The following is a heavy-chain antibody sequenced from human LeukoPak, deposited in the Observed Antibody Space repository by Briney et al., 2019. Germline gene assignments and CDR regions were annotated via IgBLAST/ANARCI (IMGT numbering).Heavy chain of an antibody. CDR3: ARDTYDFWSGYLGWFDP. D-gene: IGHD3-3*01. CDR2: IIPIFGTA. V-gene: IGHV1-69*05. CDR1: GGTFSSYA. J-gene: IGHJ5*02. Sequence: ASVKASSKASGGTFSSYAISWVRQAPGQGLEWMGRIIPIFGTANYAQKFQGRVTITTDESTSTAYMELSSLRSEDTAVYYCARDTYDFWSGYLGWFDPWGQGTLVTVSS.